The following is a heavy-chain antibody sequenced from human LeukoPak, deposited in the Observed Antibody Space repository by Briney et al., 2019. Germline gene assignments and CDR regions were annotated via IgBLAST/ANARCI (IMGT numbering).Heavy chain of an antibody. J-gene: IGHJ3*02. Sequence: ASVKVSCKASGGTFSSYAISWVRQAPGQGLEWMGGIIPIFGTANYAQKLQGRVTITTDESTSTAYMELSSLRSEDTAVYYCAAPVVGAFAFDMWGQGTMVTVP. V-gene: IGHV1-69*05. CDR1: GGTFSSYA. CDR3: AAPVVGAFAFDM. CDR2: IIPIFGTA. D-gene: IGHD1-26*01.